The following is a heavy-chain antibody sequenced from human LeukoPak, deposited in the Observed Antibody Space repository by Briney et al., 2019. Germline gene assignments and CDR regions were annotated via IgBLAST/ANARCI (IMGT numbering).Heavy chain of an antibody. CDR2: ISGSGDTT. CDR3: AKDLQVYDILTGYSSSDSGAH. CDR1: GFTFSNYA. Sequence: PGGSLRLSCAASGFTFSNYAMSWVRQPPGKGLEWVSLISGSGDTTYYADPVKGRFTISRDNSKNTLYLQMNSLRAEDTAVYYCAKDLQVYDILTGYSSSDSGAHWGQGTLVTVSS. D-gene: IGHD3-9*01. V-gene: IGHV3-23*01. J-gene: IGHJ4*02.